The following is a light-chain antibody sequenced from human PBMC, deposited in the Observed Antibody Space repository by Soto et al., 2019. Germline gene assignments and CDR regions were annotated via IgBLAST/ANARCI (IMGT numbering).Light chain of an antibody. V-gene: IGKV1-5*03. CDR2: KAS. Sequence: DIQMTQSPSTLSASVGDRVTITCRASQSISNWLAWYQQKPGEAPKLLIYKASILESGVPSRFSGSGSGTEFTLTISSLQPDDFATYYCQQYNSHSTFGQGTK. CDR3: QQYNSHST. CDR1: QSISNW. J-gene: IGKJ1*01.